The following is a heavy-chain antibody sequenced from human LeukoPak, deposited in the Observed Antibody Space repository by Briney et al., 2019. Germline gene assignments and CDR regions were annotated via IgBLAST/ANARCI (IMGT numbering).Heavy chain of an antibody. CDR3: ARPRAYDSRDLDY. V-gene: IGHV3-48*01. CDR2: ISSSSSTI. D-gene: IGHD3-16*01. CDR1: GFTFSNAW. Sequence: GGSLRLSCAASGFTFSNAWMSWVRQVPGKGLEWVSYISSSSSTIYYADSVKGRFTISRDNAKNSLYLQMNSLRAEDTAVYYCARPRAYDSRDLDYWGQGTLVTVSS. J-gene: IGHJ4*02.